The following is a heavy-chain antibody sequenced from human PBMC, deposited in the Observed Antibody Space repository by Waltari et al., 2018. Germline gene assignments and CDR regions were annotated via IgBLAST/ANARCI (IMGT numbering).Heavy chain of an antibody. J-gene: IGHJ6*02. CDR2: IYPSGST. D-gene: IGHD1-26*01. V-gene: IGHV4-61*09. CDR1: GGSISSGSYY. CDR3: ARVGARGFRYGMDV. Sequence: QVQLQESGPGLVKPSQTLSLTCTVSGGSISSGSYYWRWIRQPAGKGLEWIGYIYPSGSTNYNPSLKSRVTISVDTSKNQFSLKLSSVTAADTAVYYCARVGARGFRYGMDVWGQGTTVTVSS.